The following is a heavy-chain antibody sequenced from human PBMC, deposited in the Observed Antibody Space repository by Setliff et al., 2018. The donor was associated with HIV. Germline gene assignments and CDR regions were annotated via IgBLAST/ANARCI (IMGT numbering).Heavy chain of an antibody. Sequence: SETLSLTCTVSGGSISSSGYYWGWIRQPPGKGLEWIGSIYYSGSTYYNQSLKSRVTISVDTSKNHFSLKLSSVTAADTAVYYCARRRGYGYGSDAFDFWGQGTMVTISS. D-gene: IGHD5-18*01. CDR1: GGSISSSGYY. V-gene: IGHV4-39*02. CDR2: IYYSGST. CDR3: ARRRGYGYGSDAFDF. J-gene: IGHJ3*01.